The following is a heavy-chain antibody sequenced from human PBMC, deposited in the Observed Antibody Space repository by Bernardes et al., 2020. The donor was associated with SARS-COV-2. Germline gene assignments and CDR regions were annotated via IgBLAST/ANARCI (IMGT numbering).Heavy chain of an antibody. CDR1: CGSFSGYY. D-gene: IGHD1-26*01. Sequence: WESLSLTCSVYCGSFSGYYWSWIRQPPGKGLECIGEIHHSGSTNYNPSLKSRVTISVDTSKNQFSLKLSSVTAADTAVYYCARVRSLYSGSYYPIDYWGQGTLVTLSS. CDR3: ARVRSLYSGSYYPIDY. J-gene: IGHJ4*02. V-gene: IGHV4-34*01. CDR2: IHHSGST.